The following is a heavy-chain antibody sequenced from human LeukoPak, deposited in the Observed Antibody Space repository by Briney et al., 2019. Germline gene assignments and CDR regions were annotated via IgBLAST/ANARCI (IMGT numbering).Heavy chain of an antibody. J-gene: IGHJ4*02. CDR1: GFTFSSYA. D-gene: IGHD1-26*01. Sequence: GGSLRLSCSASGFTFSSYAMHWVRQAPGKGLVYVSAIGSNGGSTYYADSVKGRFTISRDNSKNTLYLQMSSLRAEDTAVYYCVKGHLVWELGDYFDYWGQGTLVTVSS. CDR3: VKGHLVWELGDYFDY. V-gene: IGHV3-64D*09. CDR2: IGSNGGST.